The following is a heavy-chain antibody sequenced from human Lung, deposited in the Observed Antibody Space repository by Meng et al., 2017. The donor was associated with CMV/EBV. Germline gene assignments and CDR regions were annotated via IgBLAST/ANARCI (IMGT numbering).Heavy chain of an antibody. J-gene: IGHJ6*01. CDR2: INSDGSST. D-gene: IGHD3-10*01. CDR1: GFTFSSYW. Sequence: GESXKISCAASGFTFSSYWMHWVRQALGKGLVWVSRINSDGSSTSYADSVKGRFTISRDNAKNTLYLQMNSLRAEDTAVYYCARDLRVRGVKGGSRYYGMDVWGPGNXV. CDR3: ARDLRVRGVKGGSRYYGMDV. V-gene: IGHV3-74*01.